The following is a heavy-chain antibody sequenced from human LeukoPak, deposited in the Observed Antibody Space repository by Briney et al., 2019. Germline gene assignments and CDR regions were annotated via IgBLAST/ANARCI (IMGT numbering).Heavy chain of an antibody. CDR1: GDSVSSNSAA. V-gene: IGHV6-1*01. Sequence: SQTLSLTCAISGDSVSSNSAAWNWIRQSPSRGLEWLGRTYYRSNWYNDYAVSVKSRITINPDTSKNQFSLKLSSVAAADTAVYYCARDRVGQQLVGRKYYYYYTDVWGKGTTVTISS. J-gene: IGHJ6*03. CDR3: ARDRVGQQLVGRKYYYYYTDV. CDR2: TYYRSNWYN. D-gene: IGHD6-13*01.